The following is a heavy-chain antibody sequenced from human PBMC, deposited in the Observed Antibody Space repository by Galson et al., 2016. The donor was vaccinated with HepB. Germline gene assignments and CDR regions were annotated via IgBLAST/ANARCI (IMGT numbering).Heavy chain of an antibody. V-gene: IGHV3-74*01. CDR2: INSDGSST. CDR3: AVYSFPIAAAGPARSLQH. CDR1: GFTFSSSW. J-gene: IGHJ1*01. Sequence: SLRLSCAASGFTFSSSWMHWVRQAPGKGLVWVSRINSDGSSTNYADSVKGRLTIPRDNAKNTLYLQMNSLRAEDTAVYYCAVYSFPIAAAGPARSLQHWGQGTLVTVSS. D-gene: IGHD6-13*01.